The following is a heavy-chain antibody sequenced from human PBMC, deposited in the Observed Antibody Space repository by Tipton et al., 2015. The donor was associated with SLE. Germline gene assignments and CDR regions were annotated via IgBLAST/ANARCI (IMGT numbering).Heavy chain of an antibody. CDR3: ARDQSSGWLNLDY. CDR1: GGSFSGYY. V-gene: IGHV4-59*01. Sequence: LRLSCAVYGGSFSGYYWSWIRQPPGKGLEWIGSIYYSGSTNYNPSLKSRVTISVDTSKKQFSLKLSSVTAADTAVYYCARDQSSGWLNLDYWGQGTLVTVSS. D-gene: IGHD6-19*01. CDR2: IYYSGST. J-gene: IGHJ4*02.